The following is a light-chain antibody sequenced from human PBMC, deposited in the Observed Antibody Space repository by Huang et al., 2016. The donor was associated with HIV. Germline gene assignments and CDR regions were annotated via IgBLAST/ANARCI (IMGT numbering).Light chain of an antibody. CDR3: QHRSNWPLT. CDR1: QSVSSS. V-gene: IGKV3-11*01. Sequence: EIVLTQSPATLSLSPGERATLSCRASQSVSSSLAWYQQKPGQAPRLLIYDASRRDTGIPARFSGSGSGTEFTLTISRLGPEDFAVYYCQHRSNWPLTFGGGTKVEIK. J-gene: IGKJ4*01. CDR2: DAS.